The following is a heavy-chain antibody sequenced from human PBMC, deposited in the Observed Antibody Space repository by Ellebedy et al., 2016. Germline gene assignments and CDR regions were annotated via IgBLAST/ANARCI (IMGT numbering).Heavy chain of an antibody. CDR1: GYTFTGYY. CDR3: ARGLMPVDIVATVTGHMDV. J-gene: IGHJ6*02. CDR2: INPNSGGT. D-gene: IGHD5-12*01. Sequence: ASVKVSXKASGYTFTGYYMHWVRQAPGQGLEWMGWINPNSGGTNYAQKFQGWVTMTRDTSISTAYMELSRLRSDDTAVYYCARGLMPVDIVATVTGHMDVWGQGTTVTVSS. V-gene: IGHV1-2*04.